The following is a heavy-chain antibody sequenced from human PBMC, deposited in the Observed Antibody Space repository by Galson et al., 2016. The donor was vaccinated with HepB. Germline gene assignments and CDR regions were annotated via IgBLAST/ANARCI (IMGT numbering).Heavy chain of an antibody. J-gene: IGHJ4*02. V-gene: IGHV3-23*01. Sequence: SLRLSCAASGFTFSSYAMSWVRQAPGKGLEWVPAISGSGGNTYYADSGKGRFTISRDNSKNTLYLQMNSLRAENTAVYYCATGGYCGNGYCYSFDCWGQGTQVTVSS. CDR3: ATGGYCGNGYCYSFDC. CDR2: ISGSGGNT. CDR1: GFTFSSYA. D-gene: IGHD2-8*01.